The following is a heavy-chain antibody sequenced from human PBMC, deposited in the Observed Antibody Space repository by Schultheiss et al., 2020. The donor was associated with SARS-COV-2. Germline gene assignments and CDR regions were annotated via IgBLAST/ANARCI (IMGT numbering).Heavy chain of an antibody. V-gene: IGHV4-59*01. J-gene: IGHJ4*02. CDR3: ARATRVESLFSVRGGSFDF. Sequence: SETLSLTCRVSGISITGFFWTWIRQPPGKGLDSIGNIYFTGITKYNPSLKSRVTISIDTSKNQFSLKLGSVTAADTPVYFCARATRVESLFSVRGGSFDFWGRGALVTVSS. CDR2: IYFTGIT. CDR1: GISITGFF. D-gene: IGHD5-24*01.